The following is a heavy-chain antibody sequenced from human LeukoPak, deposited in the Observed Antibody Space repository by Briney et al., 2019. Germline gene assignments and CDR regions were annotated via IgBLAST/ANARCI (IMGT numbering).Heavy chain of an antibody. D-gene: IGHD2-15*01. J-gene: IGHJ4*02. CDR3: AKDLQTGPVESFDY. Sequence: GGSLRLSCAASGFTFRSYAMSGGRQAPGKGREGVSAISTSGRNTYYADSVKGRFTISRDNSKNTVYLQMNSLRAEDTAVSYCAKDLQTGPVESFDYWGQGTLVTVSS. V-gene: IGHV3-23*01. CDR2: ISTSGRNT. CDR1: GFTFRSYA.